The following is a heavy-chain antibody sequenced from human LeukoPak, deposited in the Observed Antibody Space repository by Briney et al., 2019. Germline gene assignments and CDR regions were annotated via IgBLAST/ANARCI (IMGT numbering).Heavy chain of an antibody. D-gene: IGHD2-15*01. CDR2: IYPGDSDI. CDR3: ARGLYCSGGSCRFDY. J-gene: IGHJ4*02. V-gene: IGHV5-51*01. Sequence: GESLKISCEGSGYSFTSSWIGWVRQTPGKGLEWMGIIYPGDSDIRYSPSFQGQVTISADKSITTAYLQWSSLKASDTAIYYCARGLYCSGGSCRFDYWGQGTLVTVSS. CDR1: GYSFTSSW.